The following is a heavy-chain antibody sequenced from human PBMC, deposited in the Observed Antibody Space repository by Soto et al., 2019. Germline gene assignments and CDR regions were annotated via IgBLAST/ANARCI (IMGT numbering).Heavy chain of an antibody. V-gene: IGHV3-64D*06. CDR3: VKGEYYYDSSGYYPFDY. Sequence: PGGSLRLSCSASGFTFSIYAMHWVRQAPGKGLEYVSSISINGGSTHYADSVKGRFTISRDNSKNTQYLQMSSLRADDTALYCCVKGEYYYDSSGYYPFDYWGQGTLVTVSS. CDR2: ISINGGST. D-gene: IGHD3-22*01. CDR1: GFTFSIYA. J-gene: IGHJ4*02.